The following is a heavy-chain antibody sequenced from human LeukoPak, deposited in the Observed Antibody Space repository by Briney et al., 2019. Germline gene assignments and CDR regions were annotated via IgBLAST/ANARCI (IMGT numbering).Heavy chain of an antibody. J-gene: IGHJ4*02. Sequence: GGSLRLSCAAYLFTFSTYTMNWVRQAPGKGLEWVSSISSSGSFIYYADSVKGRFTISRDNAKNSLYLQMNSLRAEDTAVYYCARDQGWAARHAFDYWGQGTLVTVSS. D-gene: IGHD6-6*01. CDR1: LFTFSTYT. CDR2: ISSSGSFI. CDR3: ARDQGWAARHAFDY. V-gene: IGHV3-21*01.